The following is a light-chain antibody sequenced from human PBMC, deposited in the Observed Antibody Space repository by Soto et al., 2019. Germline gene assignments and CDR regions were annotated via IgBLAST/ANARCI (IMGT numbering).Light chain of an antibody. Sequence: QSVLTQPPSASGTPGQRVTISCSGSSSNIGSNTVNWYQQLPGTAPKLLIYSNNQRPSGVPDRFSGSKSGTSASLAISGLQSEDEADYYCAAGDDSLKVFGTGNKVTVL. CDR2: SNN. CDR3: AAGDDSLKV. J-gene: IGLJ1*01. CDR1: SSNIGSNT. V-gene: IGLV1-44*01.